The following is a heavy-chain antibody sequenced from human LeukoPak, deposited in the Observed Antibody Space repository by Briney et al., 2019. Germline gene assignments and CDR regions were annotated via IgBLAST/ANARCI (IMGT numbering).Heavy chain of an antibody. V-gene: IGHV4-4*09. D-gene: IGHD1-26*01. J-gene: IGHJ4*02. CDR2: IYTSGST. Sequence: SETLSLTCTVSGGSISSYYWSCIRQPPGKGLEWIGYIYTSGSTNYNPSRNSRVTISVDTSKNQFSLKLSSVTAADTAVYYCASHDSGSYSSFDYWGQGTLVTVSS. CDR1: GGSISSYY. CDR3: ASHDSGSYSSFDY.